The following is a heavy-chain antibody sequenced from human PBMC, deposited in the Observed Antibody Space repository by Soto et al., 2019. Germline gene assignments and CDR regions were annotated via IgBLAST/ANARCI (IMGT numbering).Heavy chain of an antibody. CDR3: ARYHIFWSGYYADY. D-gene: IGHD3-3*01. J-gene: IGHJ4*02. CDR2: ITYSGDT. CDR1: GDSLSSGGYY. Sequence: QVQLQESGPGLVKPAETLSLNCSVSGDSLSSGGYYWTWIRQPPGKGLEWIGCITYSGDTHYNPSLRSRVFISGDTSKNHFSLKVNSVTAVDTAVYYCARYHIFWSGYYADYWGQGTLVTVSS. V-gene: IGHV4-61*03.